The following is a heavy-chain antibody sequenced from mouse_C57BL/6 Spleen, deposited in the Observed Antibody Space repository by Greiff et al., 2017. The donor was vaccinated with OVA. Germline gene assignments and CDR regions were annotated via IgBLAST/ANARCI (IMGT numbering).Heavy chain of an antibody. CDR2: INPGSGGT. CDR3: ARENYSLFDY. D-gene: IGHD2-12*01. Sequence: QVQLQQSGAELVRPGTSVKVSCKASGYAFTNYLIEWVKQRPGQGLEWIGVINPGSGGTNYNEKFKGKATLTADKTSSTAYMQLSSLTSEDSAVYFSARENYSLFDYWGQGTTLTVSS. CDR1: GYAFTNYL. V-gene: IGHV1-54*01. J-gene: IGHJ2*01.